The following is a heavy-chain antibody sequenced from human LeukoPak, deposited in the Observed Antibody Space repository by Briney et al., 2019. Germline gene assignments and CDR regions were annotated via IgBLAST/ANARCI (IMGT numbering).Heavy chain of an antibody. J-gene: IGHJ5*02. CDR3: AKGLLHDPSWFDP. V-gene: IGHV3-30*18. D-gene: IGHD3-3*01. CDR1: GFTFSSYG. CDR2: ISYDGSNK. Sequence: GRSPRLPCAASGFTFSSYGMHWVRQAPGKGLEWVAVISYDGSNKYYADSVKGRFTISRDNSKNTLYLQMNSLRAEDTAVYYCAKGLLHDPSWFDPWGQGTLVTVSS.